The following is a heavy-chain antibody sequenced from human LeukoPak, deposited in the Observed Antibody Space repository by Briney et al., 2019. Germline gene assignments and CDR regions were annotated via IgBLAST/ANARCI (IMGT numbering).Heavy chain of an antibody. J-gene: IGHJ5*02. Sequence: SSEPLSLTCAVYGGSFSDYYWSWVRQPPGKGLEWIGEITHSGSTNYNPSLKSRVTISVDTSKNQFSLRLTSVTAADTAVYYCARHVLHMVVTIFGVALSYNWFDPWGQGTLVTVSS. D-gene: IGHD3-3*01. CDR1: GGSFSDYY. CDR3: ARHVLHMVVTIFGVALSYNWFDP. CDR2: ITHSGST. V-gene: IGHV4-34*01.